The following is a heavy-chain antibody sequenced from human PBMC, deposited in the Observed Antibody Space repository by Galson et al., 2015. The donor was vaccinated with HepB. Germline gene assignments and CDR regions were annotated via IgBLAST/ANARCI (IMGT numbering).Heavy chain of an antibody. D-gene: IGHD6-19*01. V-gene: IGHV3-74*01. CDR2: TNRDGSVT. CDR3: ARGGVVGGTDY. CDR1: GFTSSSYF. J-gene: IGHJ4*02. Sequence: SLRLSCAASGFTSSSYFMDWVRQAPGKGLVWVSDTNRDGSVTRYADSVKGRFTISRDNAKNMLYLQMNSLRVDDAAIYYCARGGVVGGTDYWGQGTLVTVSS.